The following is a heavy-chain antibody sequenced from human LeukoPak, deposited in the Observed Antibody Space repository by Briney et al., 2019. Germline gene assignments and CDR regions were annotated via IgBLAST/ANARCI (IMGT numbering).Heavy chain of an antibody. CDR3: AREVGYYDSSGPAEVRAFDI. V-gene: IGHV4-39*02. J-gene: IGHJ3*02. CDR2: IYYSGST. Sequence: SETLSLTCTVSGGSISSSSYYWGWIRQPPGKGLEWIGSIYYSGSTYYNPSLKSRVTIYVDKSKNHFSLKLSSVTAADTAVYYCAREVGYYDSSGPAEVRAFDIWGQGTMVTVSS. D-gene: IGHD3-22*01. CDR1: GGSISSSSYY.